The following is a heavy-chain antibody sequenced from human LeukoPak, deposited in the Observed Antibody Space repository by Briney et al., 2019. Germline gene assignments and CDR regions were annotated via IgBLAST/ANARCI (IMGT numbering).Heavy chain of an antibody. CDR1: GGPISSCY. J-gene: IGHJ4*02. CDR2: IYYSGMT. D-gene: IGHD3-22*01. CDR3: AREVVVIQYYFDY. V-gene: IGHV4-59*01. Sequence: PSETLSLTCTVSGGPISSCYWIWIRQPPAKGLEWIGYIYYSGMTNYNPSLKSRVTISLATSKNQFSLKLRSVTAADTSVYYCAREVVVIQYYFDYWGQGTLVTVSS.